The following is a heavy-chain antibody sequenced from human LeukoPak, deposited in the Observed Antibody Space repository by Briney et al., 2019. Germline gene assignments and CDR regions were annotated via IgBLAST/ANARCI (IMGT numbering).Heavy chain of an antibody. CDR3: ARDHFYDSSGYFYFDY. J-gene: IGHJ4*02. D-gene: IGHD3-22*01. CDR2: IYYTGST. CDR1: GGSISSYY. Sequence: ASETLSLTCTISGGSISSYYWSWIRQPPGKGLEWIGYIYYTGSTNHNPSLKSRVTISVDTSKNQFSLRLSSVTAADTAVYYCARDHFYDSSGYFYFDYWGQGTLVTVSS. V-gene: IGHV4-59*01.